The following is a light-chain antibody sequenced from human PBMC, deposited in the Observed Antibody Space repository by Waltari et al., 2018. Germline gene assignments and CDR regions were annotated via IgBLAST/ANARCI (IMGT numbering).Light chain of an antibody. Sequence: DIQMTQSPSSLSASVGDRVTITCQESQSISSSLNWYPQKPAKAPKLLIDAASSLQICVPSRFSGSGSGTDFTLTISSLQPEDLATYYCQQSYSTPSISFGQGTRLEIK. CDR2: AAS. CDR1: QSISSS. V-gene: IGKV1-39*01. J-gene: IGKJ5*01. CDR3: QQSYSTPSIS.